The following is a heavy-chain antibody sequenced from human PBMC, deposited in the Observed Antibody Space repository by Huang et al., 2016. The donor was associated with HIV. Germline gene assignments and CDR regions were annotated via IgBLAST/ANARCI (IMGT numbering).Heavy chain of an antibody. CDR2: CYTTGIT. V-gene: IGHV4-61*09. CDR3: ARGRVTSSGVVQSYDY. J-gene: IGHJ4*02. Sequence: VQLQESGPGLVKPSQTLSLSCNVSGASIASGSYFVNWIRQPAGGGLEWIGHCYTTGITDYNPSLMSRVACSSDTSKNQFSLSRRSVTAADTAVYFCARGRVTSSGVVQSYDYWGQGSLVTVSS. CDR1: GASIASGSYF. D-gene: IGHD3-3*01.